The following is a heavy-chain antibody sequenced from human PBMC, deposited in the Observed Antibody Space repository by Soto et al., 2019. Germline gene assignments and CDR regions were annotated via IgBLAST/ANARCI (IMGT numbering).Heavy chain of an antibody. CDR3: GKPIAFSSSAPYYYYYMDV. J-gene: IGHJ6*03. Sequence: GGSLRLSCAASGFTFSSYAMSWVRQAPGKGLEWVSAISGSGGSTYYAGSVKGRCTISREQSKNTLYLQMNSLRAEDTAVYYCGKPIAFSSSAPYYYYYMDVGGKGTTVTVSS. V-gene: IGHV3-23*01. CDR2: ISGSGGST. CDR1: GFTFSSYA. D-gene: IGHD6-6*01.